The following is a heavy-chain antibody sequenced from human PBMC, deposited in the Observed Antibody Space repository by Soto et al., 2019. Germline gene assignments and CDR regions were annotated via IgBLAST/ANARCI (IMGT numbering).Heavy chain of an antibody. V-gene: IGHV1-69*06. J-gene: IGHJ6*02. CDR3: ASPTRGYINVSYYYYGMDV. Sequence: SVKVSCKASGGTFSSYAISWVRQAPGQGLEWMGGIIPIFGTANYAQKFQGRVTITADKSTSTAYMELSSLRSEDTAVYYCASPTRGYINVSYYYYGMDVWGQGTTVTVSS. CDR2: IIPIFGTA. D-gene: IGHD5-18*01. CDR1: GGTFSSYA.